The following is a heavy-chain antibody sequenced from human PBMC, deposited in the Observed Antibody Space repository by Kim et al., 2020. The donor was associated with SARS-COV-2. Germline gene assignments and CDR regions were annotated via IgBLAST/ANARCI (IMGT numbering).Heavy chain of an antibody. CDR3: ARHYPTWVLDY. V-gene: IGHV4-39*01. CDR1: GGSISSSSYY. D-gene: IGHD3-10*01. J-gene: IGHJ4*02. Sequence: SETLSLTCTVSGGSISSSSYYWGWIRQPPGKGLEWIGSIYYSGSTYYNPSLKSRVTISVDTSKNQFSLKLSSVTAADTAVYYCARHYPTWVLDYWGQGTLVTVSS. CDR2: IYYSGST.